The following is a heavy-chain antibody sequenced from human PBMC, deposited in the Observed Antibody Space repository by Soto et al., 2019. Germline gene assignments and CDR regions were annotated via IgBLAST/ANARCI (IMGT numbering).Heavy chain of an antibody. CDR2: ISGSSSSI. CDR1: GFSFSNYG. V-gene: IGHV3-48*02. CDR3: ARVISMDLLLHTAPGY. Sequence: GGSLRLSCAASGFSFSNYGMNWVRQAPGKGLEWVSYISGSSSSIFYADSVNGRFTVSRDNAKNSLYLQMNSLRDEDTAVYYCARVISMDLLLHTAPGYWGQGTLVTVSS. J-gene: IGHJ4*02. D-gene: IGHD5-18*01.